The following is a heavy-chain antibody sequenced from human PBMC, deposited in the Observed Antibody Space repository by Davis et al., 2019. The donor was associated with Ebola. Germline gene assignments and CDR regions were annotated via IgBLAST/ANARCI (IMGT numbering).Heavy chain of an antibody. CDR1: GYTFTSYG. V-gene: IGHV1-18*01. CDR3: ARAQFPTTSDH. J-gene: IGHJ4*02. CDR2: ISAYNGNT. Sequence: ASVKVSCKASGYTFTSYGISWVRQAPGQGLEWMGWISAYNGNTNYAQNVQGRIIMTSDTATTTAYMEVGSLRSDDTAVYYCARAQFPTTSDHWGQGTLVTVSS. D-gene: IGHD1-1*01.